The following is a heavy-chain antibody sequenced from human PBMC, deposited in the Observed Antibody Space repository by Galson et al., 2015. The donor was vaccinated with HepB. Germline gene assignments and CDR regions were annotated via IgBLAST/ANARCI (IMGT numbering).Heavy chain of an antibody. CDR1: GYTFTGYY. Sequence: SVKVSCKASGYTFTGYYMHWVRQAPGQGLEWVGWINPNSGGTNYAQKFQGRVTMTRDTSISTAYMELSRLRSDDTAVYYCARDLGDYCGGDCYYFDYWGQGTLVTVSS. CDR2: INPNSGGT. J-gene: IGHJ4*02. D-gene: IGHD2-21*01. CDR3: ARDLGDYCGGDCYYFDY. V-gene: IGHV1-2*02.